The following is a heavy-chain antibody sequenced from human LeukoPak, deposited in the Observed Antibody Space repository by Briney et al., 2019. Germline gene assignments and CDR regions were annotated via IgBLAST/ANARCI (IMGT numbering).Heavy chain of an antibody. CDR1: GTSISSHY. V-gene: IGHV4-59*11. Sequence: SETLSLTCTVSGTSISSHYWSWIRQPPGKGLEWIGYVFNNVRTKDNPSLKSRLTLSADTSKNQFSLRLSSVTAADMAVYYCATIKRGDIYGYFDFWGQGIEVTVSS. CDR3: ATIKRGDIYGYFDF. CDR2: VFNNVRT. J-gene: IGHJ4*02. D-gene: IGHD5-18*01.